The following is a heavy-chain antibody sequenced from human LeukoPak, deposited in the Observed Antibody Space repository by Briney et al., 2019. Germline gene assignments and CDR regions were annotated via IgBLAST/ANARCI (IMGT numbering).Heavy chain of an antibody. CDR3: ARGPYKYDGSGAFDI. J-gene: IGHJ3*02. D-gene: IGHD3-22*01. Sequence: PSETLSLTCTVSGGSISSSSYYWGWIRQPPGKGLEWIGSIYYSGSTYYNPSLKSRVTISVDTSKNQFSLKLSSVTAADTAVYYCARGPYKYDGSGAFDIWGQGTRVTVSS. CDR1: GGSISSSSYY. CDR2: IYYSGST. V-gene: IGHV4-39*01.